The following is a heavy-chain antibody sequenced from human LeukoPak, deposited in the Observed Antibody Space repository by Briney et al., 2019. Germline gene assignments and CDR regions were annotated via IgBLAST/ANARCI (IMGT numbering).Heavy chain of an antibody. CDR1: GFTFSSYA. CDR3: AQSGRYYFDY. CDR2: ISGSGGST. V-gene: IGHV3-23*01. Sequence: PGGSLRLSCAASGFTFSSYAMSWVRQAPGKGLEWVSAISGSGGSTYYADSVKGRFTISRDNSKNTLHLQMNSLRAEDTAVYYCAQSGRYYFDYWGQGTLVTVSS. D-gene: IGHD6-25*01. J-gene: IGHJ4*02.